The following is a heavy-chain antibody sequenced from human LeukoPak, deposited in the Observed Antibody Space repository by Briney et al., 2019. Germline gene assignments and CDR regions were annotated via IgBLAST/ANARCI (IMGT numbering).Heavy chain of an antibody. V-gene: IGHV3-48*01. J-gene: IGHJ3*01. CDR1: GFTFSSYS. CDR3: AKDSYQGDWGLDAFDV. D-gene: IGHD2-21*02. Sequence: QPGGSLRLSCAASGFTFSSYSMSWVRQAPGKGLEWVSFISSSSNTKYNADSVKGRFTISRDNAKNSLNLQMNSLRAEDTAVYYCAKDSYQGDWGLDAFDVWGQGTMVTVSS. CDR2: ISSSSNTK.